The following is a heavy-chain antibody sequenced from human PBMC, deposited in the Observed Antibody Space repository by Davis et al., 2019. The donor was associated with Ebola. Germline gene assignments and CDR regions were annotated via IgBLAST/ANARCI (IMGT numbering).Heavy chain of an antibody. D-gene: IGHD3-10*01. CDR2: INTGKGNT. CDR3: ARSSGIPTMAFFDY. CDR1: GYSFTRYT. J-gene: IGHJ4*02. V-gene: IGHV1-3*04. Sequence: ASVKVSCKASGYSFTRYTIHWVRQAPGQRLEWMGWINTGKGNTENSQKFQGRVTITRDTSASTAYMELSSLRSEDTAVYYCARSSGIPTMAFFDYWGQGTLVTVSS.